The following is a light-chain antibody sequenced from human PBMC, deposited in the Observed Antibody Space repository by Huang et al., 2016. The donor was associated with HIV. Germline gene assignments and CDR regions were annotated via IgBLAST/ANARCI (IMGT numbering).Light chain of an antibody. CDR1: QIITTY. Sequence: DIQMTQSPSSLSASVGDKVIITCRASQIITTYLHWFQQTPGKAPKLLIVGASTLQSGVPSRFSGTGSGTDFNLTVTNVQPEDCATYYCQQTYGAPWTFGQGTKVEV. J-gene: IGKJ1*01. V-gene: IGKV1-39*01. CDR3: QQTYGAPWT. CDR2: GAS.